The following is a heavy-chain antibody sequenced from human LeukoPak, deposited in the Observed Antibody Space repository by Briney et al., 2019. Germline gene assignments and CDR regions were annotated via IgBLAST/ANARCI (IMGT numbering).Heavy chain of an antibody. D-gene: IGHD1-26*01. CDR1: GFSFSN. CDR3: ARDPYSGTYGNTYYYCMDV. V-gene: IGHV3-21*01. Sequence: GGSLRLSCEASGFSFSNMDWVRQTPGKGLEWISSITTSSTYTFYADSVKGRFTISRDNARNSLYLQMNSLRVEDTAVYYCARDPYSGTYGNTYYYCMDVWGKGTTVTISS. CDR2: ITTSSTYT. J-gene: IGHJ6*03.